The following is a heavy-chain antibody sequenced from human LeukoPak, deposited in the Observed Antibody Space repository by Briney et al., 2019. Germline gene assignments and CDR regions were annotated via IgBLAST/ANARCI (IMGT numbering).Heavy chain of an antibody. CDR2: ISSSSSYI. V-gene: IGHV3-21*01. D-gene: IGHD6-19*01. CDR3: ARVGIAVAGNDY. J-gene: IGHJ4*02. CDR1: GFTFSSYS. Sequence: GGSLRPSCAASGFTFSSYSMNWVRQAPGEGLEWVSSISSSSSYIYYADSVKGRFTISRDNAKNSLYLQMNSLRAEDTAVYYCARVGIAVAGNDYWGQGTLVTVSS.